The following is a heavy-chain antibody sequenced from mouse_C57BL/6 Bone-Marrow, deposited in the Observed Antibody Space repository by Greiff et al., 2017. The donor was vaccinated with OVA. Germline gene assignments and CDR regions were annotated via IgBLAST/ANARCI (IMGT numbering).Heavy chain of an antibody. CDR3: ARERNLLLDV. V-gene: IGHV1-26*01. D-gene: IGHD1-1*01. CDR2: INPNNGGT. Sequence: VQLQQSGPELVKPGASVKISCKASGYTFTDYYMNWVKQSHGKSLEWIGDINPNNGGTSYNQKFKGKATLTVDKSSSTAYMELRSLTSEDSAVYYGARERNLLLDVWGTGTTVTVSS. J-gene: IGHJ1*03. CDR1: GYTFTDYY.